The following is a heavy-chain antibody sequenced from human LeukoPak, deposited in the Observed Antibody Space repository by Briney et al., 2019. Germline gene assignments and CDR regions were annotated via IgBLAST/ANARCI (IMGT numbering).Heavy chain of an antibody. Sequence: SETLSLTCTVSGGSISSYYWSWIRQPPGKGLEWIGYIYYSGSTNYNPSLKSRVTISVDTSKNQFSLKLSSVTAADTAVYYCAICFPSRTDGYKGMPFDYWGQGTLVTVSS. J-gene: IGHJ4*02. V-gene: IGHV4-59*08. CDR2: IYYSGST. CDR1: GGSISSYY. D-gene: IGHD5-24*01. CDR3: AICFPSRTDGYKGMPFDY.